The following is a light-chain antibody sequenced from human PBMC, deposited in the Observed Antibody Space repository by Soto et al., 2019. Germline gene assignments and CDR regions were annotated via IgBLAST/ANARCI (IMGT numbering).Light chain of an antibody. CDR3: QPFGTSPPMT. CDR2: GAS. V-gene: IGKV3-20*01. J-gene: IGKJ5*01. CDR1: QSVRSDY. Sequence: ESVLTQASGSVSYARSSRATISFISGQSVRSDYLAWYQQKPGQAPRLHIYGASTRATGIPDRFSGSGSGTDFTLTISSLYPEDFAVYYCQPFGTSPPMTFCEGTRLEIK.